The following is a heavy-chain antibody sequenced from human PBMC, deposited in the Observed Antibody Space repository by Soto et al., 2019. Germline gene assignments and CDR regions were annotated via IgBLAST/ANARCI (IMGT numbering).Heavy chain of an antibody. CDR2: IYYSGST. V-gene: IGHV4-61*01. Sequence: QVQLQESGPGLVKPSETLSLTCTVSGGSVSSGSYYWSWIRQPPGKGLEWIGYIYYSGSTNYNPSLKSRVTISVDTSKNQFSLKLSSVTAADTAVYYCARTFGGVIALYGTDVWGQGTTVTVSS. CDR1: GGSVSSGSYY. J-gene: IGHJ6*02. CDR3: ARTFGGVIALYGTDV. D-gene: IGHD3-16*02.